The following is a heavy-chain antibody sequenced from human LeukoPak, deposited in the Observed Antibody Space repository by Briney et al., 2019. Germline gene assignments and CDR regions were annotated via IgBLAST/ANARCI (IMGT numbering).Heavy chain of an antibody. V-gene: IGHV4-39*07. J-gene: IGHJ4*02. CDR3: ASNYGDHSAQFDY. D-gene: IGHD4-17*01. CDR1: GGSISSSSYY. CDR2: IYYSGST. Sequence: ASETLSLTCTVSGGSISSSSYYWGWIRQPPGKGLEWIGSIYYSGSTYYNPSLKSRVTISVDTSKNQFSLKLSSVTAADTAVYYCASNYGDHSAQFDYWGQGTLVTVSS.